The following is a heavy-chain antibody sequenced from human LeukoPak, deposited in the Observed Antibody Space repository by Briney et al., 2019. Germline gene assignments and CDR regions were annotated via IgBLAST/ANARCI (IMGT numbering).Heavy chain of an antibody. V-gene: IGHV3-30*03. D-gene: IGHD5-24*01. CDR3: ARDPQRWQQLPHYWYFDL. J-gene: IGHJ2*01. CDR1: GSIFTTYG. Sequence: GGSLRLSCATSGSIFTTYGIHWVRQAPGKGLEWVAVISYDGSNEFYTDSVKGRFTMSRDNPKNTLYLQMNSLRSDDTAVYYCARDPQRWQQLPHYWYFDLWGRGTLVIVSS. CDR2: ISYDGSNE.